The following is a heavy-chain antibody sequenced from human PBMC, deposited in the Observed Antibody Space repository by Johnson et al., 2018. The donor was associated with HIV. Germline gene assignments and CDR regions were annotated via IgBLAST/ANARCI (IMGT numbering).Heavy chain of an antibody. V-gene: IGHV3-30-3*01. CDR2: ISYDGSNK. J-gene: IGHJ3*02. D-gene: IGHD3-3*01. CDR1: GFTFSSYA. CDR3: VRAQFLEWLFFDSFDI. Sequence: QVQLVESGVGVVQPGRSLRLSCAASGFTFSSYAMHWVRQAPGKGLEWVAVISYDGSNKYYADSVKGRFTISRDNSKNTLYLQMNSLRAEDTALYYCVRAQFLEWLFFDSFDIWGQGTMVTVAS.